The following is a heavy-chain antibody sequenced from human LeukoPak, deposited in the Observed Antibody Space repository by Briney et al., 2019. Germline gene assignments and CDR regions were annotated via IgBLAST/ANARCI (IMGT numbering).Heavy chain of an antibody. Sequence: SETLSLTCAVYGGSFSGYYWSWIRQPPGKGLEWIGEINHSGSTNYNPSLKSRVTISVDTSKNQFSLKLSSVTAADTAVYYCARVLRFLEWPYYYYYMDVWGKGTTVTVSS. V-gene: IGHV4-34*01. CDR3: ARVLRFLEWPYYYYYMDV. J-gene: IGHJ6*03. CDR1: GGSFSGYY. D-gene: IGHD3-3*01. CDR2: INHSGST.